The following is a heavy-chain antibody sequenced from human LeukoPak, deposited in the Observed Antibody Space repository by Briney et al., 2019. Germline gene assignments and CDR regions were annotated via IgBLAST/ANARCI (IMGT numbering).Heavy chain of an antibody. J-gene: IGHJ6*02. V-gene: IGHV3-21*01. CDR2: ISSSSSYI. Sequence: PGGSLRLSCAASGFTFSSYSMNWVRQAPGKGLEWVSSISSSSSYIYYADSVKGRFTISRDNAKNSLYLQMNSLRAEDTAVYYCARWGDYVLPPYYYGMDVWGQGTTVTVSS. CDR3: ARWGDYVLPPYYYGMDV. CDR1: GFTFSSYS. D-gene: IGHD4-17*01.